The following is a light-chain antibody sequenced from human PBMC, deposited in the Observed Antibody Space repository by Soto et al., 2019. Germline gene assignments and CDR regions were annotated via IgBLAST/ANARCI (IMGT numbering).Light chain of an antibody. CDR3: QQYNNWPFS. CDR1: QGVTTN. CDR2: DVS. J-gene: IGKJ5*01. V-gene: IGKV3-15*01. Sequence: EILMTQSPATLSVSPGERVTLSCRAGQGVTTNFAWYQQKSGQSPRLLIYDVSIRATGVPARFSGTGSETDFTLTISGLRSEDSAVYFCQQYNNWPFSFGQGTRLEIK.